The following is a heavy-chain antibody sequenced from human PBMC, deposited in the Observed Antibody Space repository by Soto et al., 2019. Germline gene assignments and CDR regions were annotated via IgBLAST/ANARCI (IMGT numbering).Heavy chain of an antibody. J-gene: IGHJ4*02. CDR3: VGASMPNPHFAS. CDR2: MHTSGST. V-gene: IGHV4-4*07. D-gene: IGHD2-2*01. CDR1: GGSISGSY. Sequence: QMQLQESGPGLVKPSETLSLTCTVPGGSISGSYWSWVRQSAGMRLEWIGRMHTSGSTNYNPSLTSRVTISVDISKNQISLMLSSVTASDTALYYCVGASMPNPHFASWGQGTLVTVSS.